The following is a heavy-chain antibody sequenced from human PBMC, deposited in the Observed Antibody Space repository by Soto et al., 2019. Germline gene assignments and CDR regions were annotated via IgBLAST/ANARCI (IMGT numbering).Heavy chain of an antibody. CDR2: ISWNSGSI. CDR3: AKDMTSVVRGRLDY. J-gene: IGHJ4*02. V-gene: IGHV3-9*01. CDR1: GFTFDDYA. D-gene: IGHD3-10*01. Sequence: EVQLVESGGGLVQPGRSLRLSCAASGFTFDDYAMHWVRQAPGKGLEWVSGISWNSGSIGYADSVKGRFTISRDNAKNSLYLQMNSLRAEDTALYYCAKDMTSVVRGRLDYWGQGTLVTVSS.